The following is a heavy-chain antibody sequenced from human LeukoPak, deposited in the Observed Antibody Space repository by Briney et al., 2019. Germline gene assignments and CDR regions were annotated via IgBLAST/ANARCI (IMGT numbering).Heavy chain of an antibody. Sequence: GGSLRLSCAASGFIFSSYGVHWVRQAPGKGLEWVAVIWYDGTNKYYADSVKGRFSISRDNSKNTLYLQMNSLTAEDTAVYYCARGHGIPSKYDILTGHYYDAFDIWGQGTLVTVSS. D-gene: IGHD3-9*01. CDR2: IWYDGTNK. V-gene: IGHV3-33*01. CDR3: ARGHGIPSKYDILTGHYYDAFDI. CDR1: GFIFSSYG. J-gene: IGHJ3*02.